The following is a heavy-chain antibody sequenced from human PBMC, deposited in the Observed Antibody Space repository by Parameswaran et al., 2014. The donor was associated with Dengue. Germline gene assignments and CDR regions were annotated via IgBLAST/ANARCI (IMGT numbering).Heavy chain of an antibody. CDR2: IRSKAYGGTT. V-gene: IGHV3-49*02. D-gene: IGHD2-15*01. CDR3: TRGSKHYSVYYYGMDV. Sequence: VRQAPGRAGVVGFIRSKAYGGTTEYAASVKGRFTISRDDSKSIAYLQMNSLKTEDTAVYYCTRGSKHYSVYYYGMDVWGQGTTVTGLL. J-gene: IGHJ6*02.